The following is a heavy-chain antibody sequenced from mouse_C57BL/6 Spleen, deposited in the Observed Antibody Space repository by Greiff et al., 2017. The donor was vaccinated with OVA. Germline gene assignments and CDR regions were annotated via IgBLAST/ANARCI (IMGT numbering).Heavy chain of an antibody. J-gene: IGHJ2*01. CDR2: IYPGSGST. V-gene: IGHV1-55*01. CDR3: ARDWDVLDY. CDR1: GYTFTSYW. D-gene: IGHD4-1*01. Sequence: VKLQQPGAELVKPGASVQMSCKASGYTFTSYWITWVKQRPGQGLEWIGDIYPGSGSTNYNEKFKSKATLTVDTSSSTSYMQLSSLTSEDSAVYYCARDWDVLDYWGQGTTLTVSS.